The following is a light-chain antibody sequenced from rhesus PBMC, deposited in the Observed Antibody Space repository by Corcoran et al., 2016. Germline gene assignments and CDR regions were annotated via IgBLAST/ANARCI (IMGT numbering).Light chain of an antibody. V-gene: IGKV1-43*02. CDR2: GAS. CDR3: LQYHSDPLT. CDR1: RGINIY. J-gene: IGKJ4*01. Sequence: DIQMTQSPSSLSASVGDRVIITCRASRGINIYLNWFQQKPGKAPKRRMFGASNWEDGVASRFSCMGSGTDFTLTISSLQPEDFATYYCLQYHSDPLTFGGGTKVEIK.